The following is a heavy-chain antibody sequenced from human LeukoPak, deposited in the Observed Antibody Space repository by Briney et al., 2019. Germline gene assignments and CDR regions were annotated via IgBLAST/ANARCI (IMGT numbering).Heavy chain of an antibody. CDR3: ARQAGVT. J-gene: IGHJ5*02. D-gene: IGHD6-19*01. Sequence: PGGSLRLSCAVSGFSINNYLMTWYRQAPGKGLECVAHIKGDASEKHYVDSVKGRFTISRDNAENSLYLQMNSLRAEDTAVYYCARQAGVTWGQGTLVTVSS. CDR1: GFSINNYL. CDR2: IKGDASEK. V-gene: IGHV3-7*01.